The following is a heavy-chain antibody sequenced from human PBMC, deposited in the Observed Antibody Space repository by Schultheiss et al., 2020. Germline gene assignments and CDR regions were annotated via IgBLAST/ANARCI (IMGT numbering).Heavy chain of an antibody. J-gene: IGHJ6*02. D-gene: IGHD6-13*01. V-gene: IGHV3-30*03. CDR2: ISYDGSNK. CDR1: GFSFSVYA. Sequence: GGSLRLSCAASGFSFSVYAMHWVRQAPGKGLEWVAVISYDGSNKYYADSVKGRFTISRDNSKNTLYLQMNSLRAEDTAVYYCARSWQQLADYYYYGMDVWGQGTTVTVSS. CDR3: ARSWQQLADYYYYGMDV.